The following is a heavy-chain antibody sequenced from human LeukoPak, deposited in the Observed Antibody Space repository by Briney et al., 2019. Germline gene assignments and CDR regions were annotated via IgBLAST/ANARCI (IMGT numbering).Heavy chain of an antibody. CDR3: ARAHFLYDFWSGYYTCWFDP. CDR2: IYYSGST. J-gene: IGHJ5*02. D-gene: IGHD3-3*01. CDR1: GDSISSGDYS. Sequence: SETLSLTCAVSGDSISSGDYSWSWIRQPSGKGLEWIGSIYYSGSTYYNPSLKSRVTISVDTSKNQFSLKLSSVTAADTAVYYCARAHFLYDFWSGYYTCWFDPWGQGTLVTVSS. V-gene: IGHV4-39*07.